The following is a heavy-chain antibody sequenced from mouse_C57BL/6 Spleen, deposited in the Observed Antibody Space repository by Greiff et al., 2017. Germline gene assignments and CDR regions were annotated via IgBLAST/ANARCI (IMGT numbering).Heavy chain of an antibody. J-gene: IGHJ4*01. V-gene: IGHV3-6*01. CDR1: GYSITSGYY. D-gene: IGHD4-1*01. CDR3: AKDPGTTAMDY. CDR2: ISYDGSN. Sequence: EVKLEESGPGLVKPSQTLSLTCSVTGYSITSGYYWNGIRPFPGNKLEWLGDISYDGSNNYKPSLKNLISITRDTSKNQFFLKLNSVTTEDTATYYCAKDPGTTAMDYWGQGTSVTVSS.